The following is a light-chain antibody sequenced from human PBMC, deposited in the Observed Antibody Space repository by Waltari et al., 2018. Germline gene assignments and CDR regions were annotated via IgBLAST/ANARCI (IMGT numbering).Light chain of an antibody. V-gene: IGKV3-20*01. CDR1: RRVTSNY. CDR2: VAA. CDR3: QQFGSSPFT. Sequence: EIVLTQSPGTLSLSPGESATLSCRASRRVTSNYLSWYQQRPGQAPQHLIHVAASRATDSPAWFSGSGSGTDFTLTINRLEPEDFAVYYCQQFGSSPFTFGPGTRLEIK. J-gene: IGKJ5*01.